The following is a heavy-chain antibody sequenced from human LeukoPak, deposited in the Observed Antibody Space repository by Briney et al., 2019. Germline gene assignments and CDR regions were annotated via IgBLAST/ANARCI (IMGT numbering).Heavy chain of an antibody. Sequence: SETLSLTCTVSGGSINDYYWTWIRQPPGKGLEWVGYIYYSGSTNYNPSLKSRVTISLDPSKTQFSLNLNSVTAADTAVYYCARDVTAAFDYWGQGTLVTVSS. D-gene: IGHD6-13*01. CDR2: IYYSGST. V-gene: IGHV4-59*01. CDR3: ARDVTAAFDY. CDR1: GGSINDYY. J-gene: IGHJ4*02.